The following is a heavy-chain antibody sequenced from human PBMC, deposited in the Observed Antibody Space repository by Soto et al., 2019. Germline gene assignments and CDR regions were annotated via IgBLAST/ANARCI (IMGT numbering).Heavy chain of an antibody. Sequence: GGSLRLSCEASGFTFTFESYEMNRLRQAPGKGLEWVAYISSLGHTTYYADSVKGRFTISRDNAKNLLFLEMNTLRGEDTAVYYCARDTEGYKGMDVWGQGTTVTVSS. J-gene: IGHJ6*02. CDR2: ISSLGHTT. D-gene: IGHD1-1*01. CDR1: GFTFTFESYE. V-gene: IGHV3-48*03. CDR3: ARDTEGYKGMDV.